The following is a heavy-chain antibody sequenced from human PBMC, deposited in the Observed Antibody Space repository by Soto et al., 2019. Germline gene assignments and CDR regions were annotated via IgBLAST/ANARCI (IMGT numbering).Heavy chain of an antibody. CDR3: ARCPETGDRFYDY. J-gene: IGHJ4*01. Sequence: QVQLVDSGGGLVKPGGSLRLSCAASGLTFSDYCMSWIRQAPGKGLEWVSYISSSGTTIYYPDSVKGRFTISRDNAKTALYLQMNSLRAVHTAVYYCARCPETGDRFYDYWGQGTLVTVSS. CDR1: GLTFSDYC. V-gene: IGHV3-11*01. CDR2: ISSSGTTI. D-gene: IGHD7-27*01.